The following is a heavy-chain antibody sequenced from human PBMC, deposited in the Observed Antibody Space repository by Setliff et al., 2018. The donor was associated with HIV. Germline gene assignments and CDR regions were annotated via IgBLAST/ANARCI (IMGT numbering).Heavy chain of an antibody. Sequence: PGGSMRLSCAASGFTLSYAWMSWVRQAPGKGLEWVGRIKSKTDGGTTDYATPVKGRFTISRDDSKDTLYLQMNSLKTEDTAVYYCTTDPRAYFDFWSGSSYLDYWGQGTLVTVSS. CDR2: IKSKTDGGTT. CDR3: TTDPRAYFDFWSGSSYLDY. J-gene: IGHJ4*02. V-gene: IGHV3-15*01. D-gene: IGHD3-3*01. CDR1: GFTLSYAW.